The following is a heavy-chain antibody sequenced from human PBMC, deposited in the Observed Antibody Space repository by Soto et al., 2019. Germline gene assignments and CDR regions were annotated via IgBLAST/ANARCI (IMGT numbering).Heavy chain of an antibody. V-gene: IGHV1-69*12. Sequence: QVQLVQSGAEVKKPGSSVKVSCKASGGTFSSYAISWVRQAPGQGLEWMGGIIPIFGTADYAQKFQGRVTIPADDFTSTAYMELSSLRSEDTAVYYCARHLGGNHYSYGMDVWGQGTTVTVSS. J-gene: IGHJ6*02. CDR2: IIPIFGTA. CDR3: ARHLGGNHYSYGMDV. D-gene: IGHD3-16*01. CDR1: GGTFSSYA.